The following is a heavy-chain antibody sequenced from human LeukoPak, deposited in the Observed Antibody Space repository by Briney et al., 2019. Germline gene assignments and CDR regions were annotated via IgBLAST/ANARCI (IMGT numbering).Heavy chain of an antibody. CDR1: GYRFSNYG. V-gene: IGHV1-18*01. CDR2: ISAYNGDT. CDR3: ARVGSPDSENSGWKLFFDY. J-gene: IGHJ4*02. D-gene: IGHD6-19*01. Sequence: ASVKVSCKASGYRFSNYGIIWVRQAPGQGLECIGWISAYNGDTNYAQNFQGRLTMTTDTSTNTAYMELRSLRSDDTAVYYCARVGSPDSENSGWKLFFDYWGQGTLVTVSS.